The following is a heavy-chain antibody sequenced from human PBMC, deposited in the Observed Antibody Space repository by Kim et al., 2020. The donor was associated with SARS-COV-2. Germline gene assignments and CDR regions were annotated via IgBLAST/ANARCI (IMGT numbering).Heavy chain of an antibody. V-gene: IGHV4-34*01. CDR1: GGSFSGYY. CDR3: ARDDWSSIHYGMDV. CDR2: INHSGST. D-gene: IGHD2-2*01. J-gene: IGHJ6*02. Sequence: SETLSLTCAVYGGSFSGYYWSWIRQPPGKGLEWIGEINHSGSTNYNPSLKSRVTISVDTSKNQFSLKLSSVTAADTAAYYYARDDWSSIHYGMDVWGQGT.